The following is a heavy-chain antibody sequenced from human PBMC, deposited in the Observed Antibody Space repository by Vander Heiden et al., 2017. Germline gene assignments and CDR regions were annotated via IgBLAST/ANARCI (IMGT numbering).Heavy chain of an antibody. D-gene: IGHD2-15*01. Sequence: QVQLVNSGGGVVQPGRCLRRSWAASVFTFSSYGMHWVRQAPGKGLEWVAVIWYDGRNKYYADSVKGRFTISRDNSKNTLYLQMNCLRCDDKAVYCCARGRCSVCCSACCLDYWVEGTLGAVSS. J-gene: IGHJ4*02. CDR3: ARGRCSVCCSACCLDY. CDR2: IWYDGRNK. CDR1: VFTFSSYG. V-gene: IGHV3-33*01.